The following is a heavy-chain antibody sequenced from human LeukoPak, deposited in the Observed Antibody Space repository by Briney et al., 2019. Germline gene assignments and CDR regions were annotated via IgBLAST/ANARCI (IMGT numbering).Heavy chain of an antibody. V-gene: IGHV4-61*02. CDR2: IYTSGST. CDR3: ARDYGGAVAD. Sequence: SQTLSLTCTVSGGSISSGSYYWSWIRQPAGKGLEWIGRIYTSGSTNYNPSLKSRVTISVDTSKNQFSLKLSSVTAADTAVYYCARDYGGAVADWGQGTLVTVFS. J-gene: IGHJ4*02. D-gene: IGHD6-19*01. CDR1: GGSISSGSYY.